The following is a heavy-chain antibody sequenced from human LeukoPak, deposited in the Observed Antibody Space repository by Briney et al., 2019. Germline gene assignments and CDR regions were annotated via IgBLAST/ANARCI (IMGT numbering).Heavy chain of an antibody. D-gene: IGHD4-17*01. Sequence: PGQSLRLSCAASGFTFSSYAMSWVRQAPGKGLEWVSAISGSGGSTYYADSVKGRFTISRDNSKNTLYLQMNSLRAEDTAVYYCAKGQDDYGDFDYWGQGTLVTVSS. CDR3: AKGQDDYGDFDY. CDR1: GFTFSSYA. CDR2: ISGSGGST. V-gene: IGHV3-23*01. J-gene: IGHJ4*02.